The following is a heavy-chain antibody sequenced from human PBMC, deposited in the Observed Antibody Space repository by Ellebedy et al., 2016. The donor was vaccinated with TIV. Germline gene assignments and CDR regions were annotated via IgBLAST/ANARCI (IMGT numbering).Heavy chain of an antibody. V-gene: IGHV4-59*01. CDR3: ARALRSYGYGGYYYYALDV. CDR1: GGSMTSYY. J-gene: IGHJ6*02. D-gene: IGHD5-18*01. Sequence: GSLRLSCSVSGGSMTSYYWSWIRQPPGKGLEWIGNIFDRRTTNYNPSLRGRVTISVDTTRNKVSLKLSSVTAADTAKYFCARALRSYGYGGYYYYALDVWGQGTTVTVSS. CDR2: IFDRRTT.